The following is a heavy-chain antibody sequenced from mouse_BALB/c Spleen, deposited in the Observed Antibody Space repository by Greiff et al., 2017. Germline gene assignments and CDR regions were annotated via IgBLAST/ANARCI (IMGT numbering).Heavy chain of an antibody. V-gene: IGHV1-15*01. Sequence: QVQLQQSGAELVRPGASVTLSCKASGYTFTDYEMHWVKQTPVHGLEWIGAIDPETGGTAYNQKFKGKATLTADKSSSTAYMELRSLTSEDSAVYYCRRWEKGYYFDYWGEGTTLTVSS. D-gene: IGHD4-1*01. J-gene: IGHJ2*01. CDR1: GYTFTDYE. CDR3: RRWEKGYYFDY. CDR2: IDPETGGT.